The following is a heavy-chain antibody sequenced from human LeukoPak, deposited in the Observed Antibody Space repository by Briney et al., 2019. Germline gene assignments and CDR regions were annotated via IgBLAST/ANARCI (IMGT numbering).Heavy chain of an antibody. CDR2: IKQDGSEK. J-gene: IGHJ4*02. D-gene: IGHD3-10*01. CDR1: GFTFSSYW. Sequence: PGGSLRLSCAASGFTFSSYWMSWVRQAPGKGLEWVANIKQDGSEKYYVDSVKGRFTISRDNAKNSLYLQMNSLRAEDTAVYYCASAMVRGVNDYWGQGTLVTVSS. CDR3: ASAMVRGVNDY. V-gene: IGHV3-7*01.